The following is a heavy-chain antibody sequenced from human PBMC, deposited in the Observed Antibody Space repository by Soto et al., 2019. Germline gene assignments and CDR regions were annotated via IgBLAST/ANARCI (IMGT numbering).Heavy chain of an antibody. V-gene: IGHV1-69*02. Sequence: SVKVSCKASGGTFSSYTISWVRQAPGQGLEWMGRIIPILGIANYAQKFQGRVTITADKSTSTAYMELSSLRSEDTAVYYCARASSITGTTSGAPYYWGQGTLVTVSS. CDR1: GGTFSSYT. CDR3: ARASSITGTTSGAPYY. CDR2: IIPILGIA. D-gene: IGHD1-7*01. J-gene: IGHJ4*02.